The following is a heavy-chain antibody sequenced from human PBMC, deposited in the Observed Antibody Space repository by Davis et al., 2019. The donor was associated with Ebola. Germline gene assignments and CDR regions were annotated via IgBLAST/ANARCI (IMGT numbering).Heavy chain of an antibody. J-gene: IGHJ3*02. CDR1: GGSINSRY. Sequence: SETLSLTCTVSGGSINSRYWSWIRQSPGKGLEWIGYVYFTGSTNYSPSLKSRVTISVDTSKTQFSLKLSSVTAADTAVYYCARGPPIPAAFDIWGQGTMVTVSS. V-gene: IGHV4-59*11. CDR2: VYFTGST. CDR3: ARGPPIPAAFDI.